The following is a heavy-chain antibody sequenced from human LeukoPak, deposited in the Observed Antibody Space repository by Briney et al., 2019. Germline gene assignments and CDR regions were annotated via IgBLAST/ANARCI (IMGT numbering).Heavy chain of an antibody. Sequence: GGSLRLSCAASGFTFSSYEMNWVRQAPGKGLEFISYISSSGSIIYYADSVKGRFTISRDNAKNSLYLQMNSLRAEDTAVYYCAELGITMIGGVWGKGTTVTISS. V-gene: IGHV3-48*03. CDR1: GFTFSSYE. CDR3: AELGITMIGGV. J-gene: IGHJ6*04. D-gene: IGHD3-10*02. CDR2: ISSSGSII.